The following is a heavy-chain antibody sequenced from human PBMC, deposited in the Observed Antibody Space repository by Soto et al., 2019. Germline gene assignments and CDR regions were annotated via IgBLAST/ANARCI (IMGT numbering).Heavy chain of an antibody. CDR2: INPNSGGT. D-gene: IGHD4-17*01. J-gene: IGHJ4*02. Sequence: ASVKVSCKASGYTFTGYYMHWVRQAPGQGLEWMGWINPNSGGTNYAQKFQGRVTMTRDTSISTAYMELSRLRSDDTAVYYCARHLPTVDPLFDYWGQGTLVTVS. V-gene: IGHV1-2*02. CDR1: GYTFTGYY. CDR3: ARHLPTVDPLFDY.